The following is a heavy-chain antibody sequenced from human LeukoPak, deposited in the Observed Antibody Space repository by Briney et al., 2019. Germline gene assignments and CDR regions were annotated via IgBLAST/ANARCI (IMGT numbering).Heavy chain of an antibody. Sequence: GGSLRLSCAASGFTFSSYAMNWVRQAPGKGLEWVAVISSDGSKKYYADSVKGRFTISRDNSKNTLYLQMNSLRAEDTAVYYCAKELDPGLYCSGGTCYAFDYWGQGTLVTVSS. CDR1: GFTFSSYA. CDR3: AKELDPGLYCSGGTCYAFDY. V-gene: IGHV3-30*18. D-gene: IGHD2-15*01. CDR2: ISSDGSKK. J-gene: IGHJ4*02.